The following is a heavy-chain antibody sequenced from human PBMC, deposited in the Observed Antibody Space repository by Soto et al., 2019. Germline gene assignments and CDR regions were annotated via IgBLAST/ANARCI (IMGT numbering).Heavy chain of an antibody. V-gene: IGHV4-61*01. Sequence: PSETLSLTCSVSGGSVSSGTYYWNWIRQPPGKGLEWIGFISNSGSANFNPSLKSRVTISVDTSKNQLSLKLNSVTAADTAVYFCASGRWPHLPFYWGQGTMVTVS. D-gene: IGHD1-26*01. CDR1: GGSVSSGTYY. CDR2: ISNSGSA. CDR3: ASGRWPHLPFY. J-gene: IGHJ4*02.